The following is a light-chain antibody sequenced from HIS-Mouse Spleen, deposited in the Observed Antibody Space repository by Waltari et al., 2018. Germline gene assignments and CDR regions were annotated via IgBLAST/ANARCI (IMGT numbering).Light chain of an antibody. J-gene: IGLJ2*01. Sequence: SYELTQPSSVSVSPGQTARNTCSGDVLAKKYARWFQQKPGQAPGLVIYKDSERPSGIPERFSGSSSGTTVTLTISGAQVEDEADYYCYSAADNNVVFGGGTKLTVL. V-gene: IGLV3-27*01. CDR3: YSAADNNVV. CDR2: KDS. CDR1: VLAKKY.